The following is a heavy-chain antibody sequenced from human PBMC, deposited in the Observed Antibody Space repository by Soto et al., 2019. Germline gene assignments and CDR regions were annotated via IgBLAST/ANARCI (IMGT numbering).Heavy chain of an antibody. CDR1: GFSFTSYA. CDR2: VTLSGDYT. D-gene: IGHD4-17*01. J-gene: IGHJ4*02. Sequence: EVNLLEPGGGLLQPGGSLRLSCVASGFSFTSYAMAWVRQAPGMGLEWVCTVTLSGDYTYYADPVKGRFTISRDNSKNTVYLQLSSLRADDTAVYYCARVGYGDLAQWGQGTWVTVSS. CDR3: ARVGYGDLAQ. V-gene: IGHV3-23*01.